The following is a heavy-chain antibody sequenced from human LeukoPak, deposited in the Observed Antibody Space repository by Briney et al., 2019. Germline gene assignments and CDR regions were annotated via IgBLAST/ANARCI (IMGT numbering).Heavy chain of an antibody. Sequence: GRSLRLSCAASGFTFSSYSMNWVRQAPGKGLEWVSYISSSRSTIYYADSVKGRFTISRDNAKNSLYLQMNSLRAEDTAVYYCAREGPFRWFDPWGQGTLVTVSS. V-gene: IGHV3-48*01. CDR3: AREGPFRWFDP. CDR1: GFTFSSYS. CDR2: ISSSRSTI. J-gene: IGHJ5*02. D-gene: IGHD2/OR15-2a*01.